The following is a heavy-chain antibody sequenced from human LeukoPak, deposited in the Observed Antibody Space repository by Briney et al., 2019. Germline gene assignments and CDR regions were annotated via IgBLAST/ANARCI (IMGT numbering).Heavy chain of an antibody. D-gene: IGHD3-22*01. CDR1: GGSISSGDYY. Sequence: SQTLSLTCTVSGGSISSGDYYWSWTRQPPGKGLEWIGYIYYSGSTYYNPSLKSRVTISVDTSKKQFSLKLSSVTAADTAVYYCARAYYDSSGPWYFDLWGRGTLVTVSS. CDR2: IYYSGST. CDR3: ARAYYDSSGPWYFDL. V-gene: IGHV4-30-4*08. J-gene: IGHJ2*01.